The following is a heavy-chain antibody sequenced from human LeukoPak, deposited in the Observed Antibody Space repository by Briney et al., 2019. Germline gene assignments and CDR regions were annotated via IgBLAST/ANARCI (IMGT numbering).Heavy chain of an antibody. CDR3: ARDRLDDYSIFDY. CDR1: GFTFSSYS. V-gene: IGHV3-21*01. D-gene: IGHD4-11*01. CDR2: ISSSSSYI. Sequence: GGSLRLSCAASGFTFSSYSMNWVRQAPGKGLEWVSSISSSSSYIYYADSVKGRFTISRDNAKDSLYLQMNSLRAEDTAVYYCARDRLDDYSIFDYWGQGTLVTVSS. J-gene: IGHJ4*02.